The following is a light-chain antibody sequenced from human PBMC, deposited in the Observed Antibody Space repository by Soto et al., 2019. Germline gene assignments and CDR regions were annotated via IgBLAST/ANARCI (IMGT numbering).Light chain of an antibody. V-gene: IGKV1-9*01. Sequence: DIQLTQSPSPLSASVGDRVTITCRAMQGIGSSLAWYHQKAGKAPKLLIHTASTLQSGVPSRFSGSGSGTDFTLTITSLQPEDFATYYCQQRKSYPSPFGQGTRLEIK. CDR2: TAS. CDR1: QGIGSS. CDR3: QQRKSYPSP. J-gene: IGKJ5*01.